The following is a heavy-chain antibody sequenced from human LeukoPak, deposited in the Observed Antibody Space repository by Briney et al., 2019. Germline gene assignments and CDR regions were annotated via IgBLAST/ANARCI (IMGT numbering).Heavy chain of an antibody. V-gene: IGHV3-9*01. D-gene: IGHD3-22*01. CDR2: ISWNSGSI. CDR3: AKAATYYYDSSGYSFDY. Sequence: GGSLRLSCAASGFTFDDYAMHWVRQAPGKGLEWVSGISWNSGSIGYADSVKGRFTISRDNAKNSLYLQMNSLRAEDTALYYCAKAATYYYDSSGYSFDYWGQGTLVTVSS. J-gene: IGHJ4*02. CDR1: GFTFDDYA.